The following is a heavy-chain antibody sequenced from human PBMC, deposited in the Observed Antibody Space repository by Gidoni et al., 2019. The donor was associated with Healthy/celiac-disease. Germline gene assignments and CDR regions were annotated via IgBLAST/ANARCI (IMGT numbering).Heavy chain of an antibody. J-gene: IGHJ6*03. CDR1: GFTFSSYA. CDR2: SSGSGGST. D-gene: IGHD2-2*01. Sequence: EVQLLESGGGLVQPGGSLRLSCAASGFTFSSYAMSWVRQAPGKGLAWVAASSGSGGSTYDADSVKGRFTISRDNSKNTLYLQMNSLRAEDTAVYYCANYKLGKLRYCSSTSCSDYYYYMDVWGKGTTVTVSS. CDR3: ANYKLGKLRYCSSTSCSDYYYYMDV. V-gene: IGHV3-23*01.